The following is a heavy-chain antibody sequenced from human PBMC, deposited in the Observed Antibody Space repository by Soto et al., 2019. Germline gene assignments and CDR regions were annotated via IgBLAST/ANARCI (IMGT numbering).Heavy chain of an antibody. D-gene: IGHD3-3*01. Sequence: SVKVSCKASGGTFSSYAISWVRQAPGQGLEWMGGIIPIFGTANYAQKFQGRVTITADESTSTAYMELSSLRSEDTAVYYCARVEERVTIFGVVSFGFDPWGQGTLVTVSS. J-gene: IGHJ5*02. CDR2: IIPIFGTA. V-gene: IGHV1-69*13. CDR1: GGTFSSYA. CDR3: ARVEERVTIFGVVSFGFDP.